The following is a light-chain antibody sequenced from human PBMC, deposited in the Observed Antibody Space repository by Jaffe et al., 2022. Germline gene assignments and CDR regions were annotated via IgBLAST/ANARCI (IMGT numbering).Light chain of an antibody. CDR1: HSNVGSNY. V-gene: IGLV1-47*02. CDR3: AVWDDRESLIYV. J-gene: IGLJ1*01. CDR2: AYN. Sequence: VVTQSPSVSGAPGQRVTISCSGNHSNVGSNYVFWYQQVPGTAPKLLISAYNRRPSGVPDRFSASKSGTSASLVISDLRSEDEARYFCAVWDDRESLIYVFGSGTDLIVL.